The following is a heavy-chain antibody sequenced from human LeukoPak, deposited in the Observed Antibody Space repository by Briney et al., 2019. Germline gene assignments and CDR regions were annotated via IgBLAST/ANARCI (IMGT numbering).Heavy chain of an antibody. D-gene: IGHD3-10*01. J-gene: IGHJ6*03. CDR2: IRYDGSNK. Sequence: PGGSLRLSCAASELTLSSNYMSWIRQAPGKGLEWVAFIRYDGSNKYYADSVKGRFTISRDNSKNTLYLQMNSLRAEDTAVYYCAKDNAYGSGTYYPTYYYYMDVWGKGTTVTISS. CDR1: ELTLSSNY. CDR3: AKDNAYGSGTYYPTYYYYMDV. V-gene: IGHV3-30*02.